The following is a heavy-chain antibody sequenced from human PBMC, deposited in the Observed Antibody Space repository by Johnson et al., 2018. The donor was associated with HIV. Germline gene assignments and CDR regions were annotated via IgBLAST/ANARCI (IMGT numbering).Heavy chain of an antibody. J-gene: IGHJ3*02. Sequence: QVQLVESGGGVVQPGRSLRLSCAASGFTFSSYAMHWVRQAPGKGLEWVAVISYDGSNKYYADSVKGRFTISRDNSKNTLYLQMNSLRAEDTAVYYCAKDREYGLAWGWALDNWGQGTMVTVSS. CDR1: GFTFSSYA. V-gene: IGHV3-30-3*01. D-gene: IGHD2/OR15-2a*01. CDR3: AKDREYGLAWGWALDN. CDR2: ISYDGSNK.